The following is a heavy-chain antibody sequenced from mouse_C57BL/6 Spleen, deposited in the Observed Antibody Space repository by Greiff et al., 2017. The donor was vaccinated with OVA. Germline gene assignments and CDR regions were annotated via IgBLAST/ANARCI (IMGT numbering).Heavy chain of an antibody. J-gene: IGHJ2*01. CDR1: GYTFTSYW. CDR2: IHPNSGST. Sequence: QVQLKQPGAELVKPGASVKLSCKASGYTFTSYWMHWVKQRPGQGLEWIGMIHPNSGSTNYNEKFKSKATLTVDKSSSTAYMQLSSLTSEDAAVDYCTLSTTVVATDYWGQGTTRTVSS. V-gene: IGHV1-64*01. D-gene: IGHD1-1*01. CDR3: TLSTTVVATDY.